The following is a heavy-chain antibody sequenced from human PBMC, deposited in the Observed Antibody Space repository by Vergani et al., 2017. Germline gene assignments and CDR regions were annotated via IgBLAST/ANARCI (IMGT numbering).Heavy chain of an antibody. J-gene: IGHJ4*02. CDR2: ISGSGGST. CDR3: AKNEAYSGSYYAGY. Sequence: EVQLLESGGGLVQPGGSLRLSCAASGFTFSGYAMSWVRQAPGKGLEWVSAISGSGGSTNYADYVKGRFTISRDNSKNTLYLQMNSLRAEDTAVYYCAKNEAYSGSYYAGYWGQGTLVTVSS. D-gene: IGHD1-26*01. V-gene: IGHV3-23*01. CDR1: GFTFSGYA.